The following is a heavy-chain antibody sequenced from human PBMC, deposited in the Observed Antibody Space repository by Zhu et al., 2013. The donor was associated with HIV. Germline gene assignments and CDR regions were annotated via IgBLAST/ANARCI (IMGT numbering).Heavy chain of an antibody. CDR3: ARERIGCSGSNCYFDA. V-gene: IGHV1-2*02. D-gene: IGHD2-15*01. CDR2: INANTGAT. CDR1: GYIFTDYY. J-gene: IGHJ5*02. Sequence: QVQLEQSGAELKKPGASVRVSCKASGYIFTDYYIHWVRQAPGQGPEWMGEINANTGATMYAPKFQGRVAMTRDTSSTTSYMDLNRLISDDTAVYSCARERIGCSGSNCYFDAWGQGSLVTVSS.